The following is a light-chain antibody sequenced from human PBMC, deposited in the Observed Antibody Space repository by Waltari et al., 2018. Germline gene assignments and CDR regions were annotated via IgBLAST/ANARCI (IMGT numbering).Light chain of an antibody. J-gene: IGKJ1*01. Sequence: EIVLTQSPGTLSLSPGERAPLSCRASQSVSRSLAWYQQKPGQAPRLLIYGASNRATGIPDRFSGSGSGTDFSLIITRLEPEDFAMYYCQHYVRLPATFGQGTKVEIK. V-gene: IGKV3-20*01. CDR3: QHYVRLPAT. CDR2: GAS. CDR1: QSVSRS.